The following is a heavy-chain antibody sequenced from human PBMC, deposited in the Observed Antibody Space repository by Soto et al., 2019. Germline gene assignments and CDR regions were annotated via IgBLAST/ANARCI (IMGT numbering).Heavy chain of an antibody. V-gene: IGHV2-5*02. J-gene: IGHJ5*01. CDR2: IYWDDDK. Sequence: QITLKESGPTLVKPTQTLTLTCTFSGFSLTTSGVGVGWIRQPPGKALEWLALIYWDDDKRYSPSLKSRLTSPXXTSRHQVVLPMTNMDPVDTATYFSAHRDGFGEFDSWGPGNLVTVSS. D-gene: IGHD3-10*01. CDR1: GFSLTTSGVG. CDR3: AHRDGFGEFDS.